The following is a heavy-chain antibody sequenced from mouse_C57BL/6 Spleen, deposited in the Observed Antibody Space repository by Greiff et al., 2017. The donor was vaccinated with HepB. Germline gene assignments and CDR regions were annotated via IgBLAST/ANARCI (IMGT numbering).Heavy chain of an antibody. CDR3: ARRYIYYGNYYAMDY. D-gene: IGHD2-1*01. CDR1: GFTFSDYG. V-gene: IGHV5-17*01. Sequence: EVKVVESGGGLVKPGGSLKLSCAASGFTFSDYGMHWVRQAPEKGLEWVAYLSSGSSTIYYADTVKGRFTISRDNAKNTLFLQMTSLRSEDTAMYYCARRYIYYGNYYAMDYWGQGTSVTVSS. CDR2: LSSGSSTI. J-gene: IGHJ4*01.